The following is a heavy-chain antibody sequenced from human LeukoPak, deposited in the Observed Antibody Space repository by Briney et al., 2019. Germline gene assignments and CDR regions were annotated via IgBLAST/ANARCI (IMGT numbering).Heavy chain of an antibody. Sequence: ASVKVSRKASGYTFTGYYMHWVRQAPGQGLEWMGWINPNSGGTNYAQKFQGWVTMTRDTSISTAYMELSRLRSDDTAVYYCARVAAAASDAFDIWGQGTMVTVSS. CDR3: ARVAAAASDAFDI. J-gene: IGHJ3*02. V-gene: IGHV1-2*04. CDR2: INPNSGGT. D-gene: IGHD6-13*01. CDR1: GYTFTGYY.